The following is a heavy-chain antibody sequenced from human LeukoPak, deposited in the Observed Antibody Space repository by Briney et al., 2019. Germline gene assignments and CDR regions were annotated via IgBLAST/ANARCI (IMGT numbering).Heavy chain of an antibody. CDR3: ARDGWGYDSSGWGAFDI. D-gene: IGHD3-22*01. CDR1: GFTFSSYW. V-gene: IGHV3-7*01. CDR2: IKQDGSEK. Sequence: GGSLRLSCAASGFTFSSYWMSWVRQAPGKGLEWVANIKQDGSEKYYVDSVKGRFTISRDNAKNSLYLQMNSLRAEDTAVYYCARDGWGYDSSGWGAFDIWGQGTMVTVSS. J-gene: IGHJ3*02.